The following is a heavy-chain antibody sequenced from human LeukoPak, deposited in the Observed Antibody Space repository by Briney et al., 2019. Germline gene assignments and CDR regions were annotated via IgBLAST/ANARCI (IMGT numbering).Heavy chain of an antibody. V-gene: IGHV3-23*01. CDR3: AKDVRGYSYGYFDQ. Sequence: GGSLRLSCAVSGFTFSNYAMNWVRQAPGTGLEWVSGISGGGGSTYYADSVQGRLTISRDNSKNTLYLQMNSLRAEDTAVYYCAKDVRGYSYGYFDQWSQGTLVTVSS. CDR2: ISGGGGST. D-gene: IGHD5-18*01. CDR1: GFTFSNYA. J-gene: IGHJ4*02.